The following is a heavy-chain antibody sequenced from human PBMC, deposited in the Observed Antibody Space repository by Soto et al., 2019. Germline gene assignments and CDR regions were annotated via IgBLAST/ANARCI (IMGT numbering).Heavy chain of an antibody. CDR2: IYYSGST. Sequence: SETLSLTCTVSGGSISSSSYYWGWIRQPPGKGLEWIGSIYYSGSTYYNPSLKSRVTISVDTSKNRFSLKLSSVTAADTAVYYCARHRNERITIFGVVSTENWFDPWGQGTLVTVSS. CDR3: ARHRNERITIFGVVSTENWFDP. V-gene: IGHV4-39*01. D-gene: IGHD3-3*01. CDR1: GGSISSSSYY. J-gene: IGHJ5*02.